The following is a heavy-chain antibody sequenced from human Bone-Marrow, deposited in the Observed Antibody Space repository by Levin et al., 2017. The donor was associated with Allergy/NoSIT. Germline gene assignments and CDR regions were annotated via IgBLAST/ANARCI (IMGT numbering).Heavy chain of an antibody. CDR1: GFTFNTYG. Sequence: GESLKISCIASGFTFNTYGMHWVRQAPGKGLEWVAVISYDGSNEYYADAVKGRFTISRDNSKGTLYLQINSLRAEDTAVYYCAKDGGTGTTMVRYWGQGPLVTVSS. J-gene: IGHJ4*02. CDR2: ISYDGSNE. D-gene: IGHD1-1*01. CDR3: AKDGGTGTTMVRY. V-gene: IGHV3-30*18.